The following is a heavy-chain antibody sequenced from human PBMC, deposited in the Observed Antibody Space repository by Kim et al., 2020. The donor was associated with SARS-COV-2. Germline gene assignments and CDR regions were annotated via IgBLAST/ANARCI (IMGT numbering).Heavy chain of an antibody. V-gene: IGHV4-39*01. CDR1: GGSISSSSYY. J-gene: IGHJ4*02. CDR2: IYYSGST. D-gene: IGHD2-15*01. Sequence: SETLSRTCTVSGGSISSSSYYWGWIRQPPGKGLEWIGSIYYSGSTYYNPSLKSRVTISVDTSKNQFSLKLSSVTAADTAVYYCARQSVGGYCSGGSCYGVFDYWGQGTLVTVSS. CDR3: ARQSVGGYCSGGSCYGVFDY.